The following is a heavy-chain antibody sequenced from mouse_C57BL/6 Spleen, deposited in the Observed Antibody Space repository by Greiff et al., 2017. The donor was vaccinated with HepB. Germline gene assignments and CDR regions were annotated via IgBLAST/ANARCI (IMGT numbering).Heavy chain of an antibody. CDR2: ISYDGSN. J-gene: IGHJ3*01. V-gene: IGHV3-6*01. CDR1: GYSITSGYY. D-gene: IGHD3-2*02. Sequence: EVKLQESGPGLVKPSQSLSLTCSVTGYSITSGYYWNWIRQFPGNKLEWMGYISYDGSNNYNPSLKNRISITRDTSKNQFFLKLNSVTTEDTATYYCARGGGQLRFAYWGQGTLVTVSA. CDR3: ARGGGQLRFAY.